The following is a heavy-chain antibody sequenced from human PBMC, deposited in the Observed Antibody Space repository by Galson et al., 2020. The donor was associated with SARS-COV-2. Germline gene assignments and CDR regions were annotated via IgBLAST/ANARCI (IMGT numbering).Heavy chain of an antibody. J-gene: IGHJ2*01. Sequence: LTCTFSGFSLSTSGMCVSWIRQPPGKALEWLALIDWDDDKYYSTSLKTRLTISKDTSKNQVVLTMTNMDPVDTATYYCARTRITMIVGEDWYFDLWGRGTLVTVSS. CDR1: GFSLSTSGMC. CDR2: IDWDDDK. D-gene: IGHD3-22*01. V-gene: IGHV2-70*01. CDR3: ARTRITMIVGEDWYFDL.